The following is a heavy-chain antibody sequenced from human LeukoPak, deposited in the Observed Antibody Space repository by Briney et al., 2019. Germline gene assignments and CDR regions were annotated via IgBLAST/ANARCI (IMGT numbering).Heavy chain of an antibody. J-gene: IGHJ5*02. D-gene: IGHD6-19*01. CDR3: ATNEGGWFRWFAP. CDR2: NYYSGSI. V-gene: IGHV4-39*01. Sequence: PSETLSLTCTVSGGSISSSSYYWGWIPPPPGKELVGNGSNYYSGSIYYSPSLKSRVTISPDTSKNQFSLKLSSVTAADPAVYYCATNEGGWFRWFAPWGQGTLVTVSS. CDR1: GGSISSSSYY.